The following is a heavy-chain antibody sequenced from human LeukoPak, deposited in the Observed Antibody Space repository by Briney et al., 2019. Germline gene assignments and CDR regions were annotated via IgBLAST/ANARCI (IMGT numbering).Heavy chain of an antibody. Sequence: SETLSLTCAVYGGSFSGYYWSWIRQPPGKGLEWIGEINHSGSTNYNPSLKSRVTISVDTSKNQFSLKLSSVTAADTAVYYCARGYPWYYDILTGYFLDVWGQGTTVTVSS. CDR1: GGSFSGYY. V-gene: IGHV4-34*01. CDR2: INHSGST. J-gene: IGHJ6*02. CDR3: ARGYPWYYDILTGYFLDV. D-gene: IGHD3-9*01.